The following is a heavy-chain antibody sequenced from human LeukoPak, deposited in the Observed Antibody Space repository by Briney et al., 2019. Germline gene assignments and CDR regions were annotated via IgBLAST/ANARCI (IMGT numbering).Heavy chain of an antibody. D-gene: IGHD6-19*01. Sequence: VASVKVSCKASGYTFTTYDINWVRQAAGQGLEWMGFVNPSTGDTGYAQKFQGRLTTARNTSISTAYLELSSLSSEDTAVYYCAREVAVAGIYGSSDYCDFWGQGTLVTVSS. V-gene: IGHV1-8*03. CDR2: VNPSTGDT. CDR1: GYTFTTYD. J-gene: IGHJ4*02. CDR3: AREVAVAGIYGSSDYCDF.